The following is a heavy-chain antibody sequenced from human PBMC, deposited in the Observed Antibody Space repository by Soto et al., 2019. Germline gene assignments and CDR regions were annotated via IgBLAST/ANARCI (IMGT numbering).Heavy chain of an antibody. D-gene: IGHD6-13*01. CDR2: IIPIFGTA. J-gene: IGHJ3*02. Sequence: SVKVSCKASGGTFSSYAISWVRQAPGQGLEWMGGIIPIFGTANYAQKFQGRVTITADKSTSTAYMELSSLRSEDTAVYYCARDYISGTDAFDIWGQGTMVTVSS. V-gene: IGHV1-69*06. CDR3: ARDYISGTDAFDI. CDR1: GGTFSSYA.